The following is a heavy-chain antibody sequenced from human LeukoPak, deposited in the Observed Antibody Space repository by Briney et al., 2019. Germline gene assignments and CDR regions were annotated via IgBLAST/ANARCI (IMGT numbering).Heavy chain of an antibody. Sequence: PGGSLRLSCAASGFTFSSYDIHWVRQATGKGLEWVSSISSSSSYIYYADSVKGRFTISRDNAKNSLYLQMNSLRAEDTAVYYCARGYYDSSGYRYWGQGTLVTVSS. CDR3: ARGYYDSSGYRY. CDR1: GFTFSSYD. CDR2: ISSSSSYI. D-gene: IGHD3-22*01. V-gene: IGHV3-21*01. J-gene: IGHJ4*02.